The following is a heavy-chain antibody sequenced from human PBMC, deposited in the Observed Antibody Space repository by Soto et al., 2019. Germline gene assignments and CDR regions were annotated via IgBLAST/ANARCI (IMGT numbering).Heavy chain of an antibody. V-gene: IGHV4-31*01. J-gene: IGHJ5*02. CDR2: IHYSGST. CDR3: ARAWTATAGWANWFDR. D-gene: IGHD6-13*01. CDR1: GGSISGEGYY. Sequence: QVQLQESGPGLVEPSQTLSLTCTVSGGSISGEGYYWSWIRQYSGRGLEWIGYIHYSGSTYYNPSLKSPVIISVDTSKPQFFLNLSSVPAADTAVDYCARAWTATAGWANWFDRWGQGTLVTVSS.